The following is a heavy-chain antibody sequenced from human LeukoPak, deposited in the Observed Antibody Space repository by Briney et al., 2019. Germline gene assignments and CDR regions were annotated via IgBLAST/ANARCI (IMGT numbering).Heavy chain of an antibody. CDR3: ARVRGITSMAFLDY. CDR2: IYTSGST. J-gene: IGHJ4*02. V-gene: IGHV4-4*07. D-gene: IGHD3-16*01. CDR1: GGSIGRNY. Sequence: SETLSLTCTVPGGSIGRNYWSWIRQPPGEGLEWIGNIYTSGSTNYNPSLKSRVTMSVDTSKNQFSLKLTSVTAADTAVYYCARVRGITSMAFLDYWGRGTLVTVSS.